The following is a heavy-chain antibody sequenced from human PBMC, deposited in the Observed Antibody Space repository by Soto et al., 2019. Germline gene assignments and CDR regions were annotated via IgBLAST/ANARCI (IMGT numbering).Heavy chain of an antibody. D-gene: IGHD3-9*01. Sequence: AETLGLTCTVSGISISSYYWSWIRQPPGKGLEWVGYIYYSGSTNYNHSLKSRVTISVDTSKNQFSLKLSSVTAADTAVYYCARAPSLFDWSIDYWGQGTLVTVSS. CDR2: IYYSGST. J-gene: IGHJ4*02. CDR1: GISISSYY. CDR3: ARAPSLFDWSIDY. V-gene: IGHV4-59*01.